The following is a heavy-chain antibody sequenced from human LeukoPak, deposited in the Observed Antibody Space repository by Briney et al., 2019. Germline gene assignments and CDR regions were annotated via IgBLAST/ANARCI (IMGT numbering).Heavy chain of an antibody. Sequence: ASVKVSCKASGYTFSNYGISWVRQAPGLGLEWMGWTSYNGNTNYAQKFQDRVTMTTDTSTTTAYMELRSLESDDTAVYYCARHSGSGWQALGHWGQGTLVTVSS. CDR3: ARHSGSGWQALGH. CDR2: TSYNGNT. D-gene: IGHD6-19*01. J-gene: IGHJ4*02. V-gene: IGHV1-18*04. CDR1: GYTFSNYG.